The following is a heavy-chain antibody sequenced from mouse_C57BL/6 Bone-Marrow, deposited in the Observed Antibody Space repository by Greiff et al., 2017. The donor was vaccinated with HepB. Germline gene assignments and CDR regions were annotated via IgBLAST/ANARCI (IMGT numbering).Heavy chain of an antibody. CDR2: ISYDGSN. CDR3: ARFFITTVVAPDYFDY. V-gene: IGHV3-6*01. J-gene: IGHJ2*01. Sequence: VQLQQSGPGLVKPSQSLSLTCSVTGYSITSGYYWNWIRQFPGNKLEWMGYISYDGSNNYNPSLKNRISITRDTSKNQFFLKLNSVTTEDTATYYCARFFITTVVAPDYFDYWGQGTTLTVSS. D-gene: IGHD1-1*01. CDR1: GYSITSGYY.